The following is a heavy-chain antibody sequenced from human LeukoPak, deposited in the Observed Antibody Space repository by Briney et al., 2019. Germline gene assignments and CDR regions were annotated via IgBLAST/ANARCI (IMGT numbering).Heavy chain of an antibody. CDR3: AAIQGDFWSGYFRSGYYYGMDV. Sequence: PSETLSLTCTVSGGSISSSSYYWGWIRQPPGKGLEWIGSIYYSGSTYYNPSLKSRVTISVDTSKNQFSLKLSSVTAADPAVYYCAAIQGDFWSGYFRSGYYYGMDVWGQGTTVTVSS. D-gene: IGHD3-3*01. CDR2: IYYSGST. J-gene: IGHJ6*02. V-gene: IGHV4-39*01. CDR1: GGSISSSSYY.